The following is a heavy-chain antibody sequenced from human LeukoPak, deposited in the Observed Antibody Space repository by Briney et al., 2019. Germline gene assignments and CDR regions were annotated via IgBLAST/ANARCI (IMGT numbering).Heavy chain of an antibody. V-gene: IGHV3-30-3*01. J-gene: IGHJ4*02. CDR3: AKDRRGYYYDSSGYYPYYFDY. Sequence: PGRSLRLSCAASGFTFSSYAMHWVRQAPGKGLEWVAVISYDGSNKYYADSVKGRFTISRDNSKNTLYLQMNSLRAEDTAVYYCAKDRRGYYYDSSGYYPYYFDYWGQGTLVTVSS. CDR2: ISYDGSNK. D-gene: IGHD3-22*01. CDR1: GFTFSSYA.